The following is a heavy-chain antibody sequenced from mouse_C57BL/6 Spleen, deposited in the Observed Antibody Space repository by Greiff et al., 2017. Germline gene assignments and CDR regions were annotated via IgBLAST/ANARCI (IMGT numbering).Heavy chain of an antibody. J-gene: IGHJ2*01. V-gene: IGHV1-26*01. CDR3: ARGETAQAPFDY. CDR1: GYTFTDYY. D-gene: IGHD3-2*02. Sequence: EVQLQQSGPELVKPGASVKISCKASGYTFTDYYMNWVKQSHGKSLEWIGDINPNNGGTSYNQKFKGKATLTVDKSSSTAYMELRSLTSEDSAVYYCARGETAQAPFDYWGQGTTLTVSS. CDR2: INPNNGGT.